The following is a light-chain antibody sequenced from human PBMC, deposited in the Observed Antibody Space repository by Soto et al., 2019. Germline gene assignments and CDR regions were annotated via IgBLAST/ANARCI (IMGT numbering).Light chain of an antibody. Sequence: EIVVTQCPATLSLSPGESATLSCSASQSVSSYLAWYQQKPGQAPRLLINDASNRATGSPARFSGSGSGTDFTLTISSLEPEDFAVYYCQRRSTWPTRTFGGGTKVEIK. CDR2: DAS. J-gene: IGKJ4*01. V-gene: IGKV3-11*01. CDR1: QSVSSY. CDR3: QRRSTWPTRT.